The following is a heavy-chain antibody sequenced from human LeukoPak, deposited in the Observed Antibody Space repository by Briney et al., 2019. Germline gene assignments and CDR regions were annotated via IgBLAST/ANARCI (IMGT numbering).Heavy chain of an antibody. D-gene: IGHD3-3*01. Sequence: PGGSLRLSCAASGFTVSSNYMSWVRQAPGKGLEWVSVIYSGGSTYYADSVKGRFTISRDNSKNTLYLQMNSLRAEDTAVYYCARDPDFWSGKDYWGQGTLVTVPS. V-gene: IGHV3-66*02. J-gene: IGHJ4*02. CDR2: IYSGGST. CDR1: GFTVSSNY. CDR3: ARDPDFWSGKDY.